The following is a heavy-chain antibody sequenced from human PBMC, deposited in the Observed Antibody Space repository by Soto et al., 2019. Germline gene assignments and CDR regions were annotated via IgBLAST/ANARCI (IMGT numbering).Heavy chain of an antibody. CDR2: INPSGGST. V-gene: IGHV1-46*03. CDR3: ARSYSSGPYYMDV. D-gene: IGHD6-19*01. CDR1: GYTFTSYY. Sequence: GASVKLSCTESGYTFTSYYMHWVRQAPGQGLEWMGIINPSGGSTSYAQKFQGRVTMTRDTSTSTVYMELSSLRSEDTAVYYCARSYSSGPYYMDVWGKGTTVTVSS. J-gene: IGHJ6*03.